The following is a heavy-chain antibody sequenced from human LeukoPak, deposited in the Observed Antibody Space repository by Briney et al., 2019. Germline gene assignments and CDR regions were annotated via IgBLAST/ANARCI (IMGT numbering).Heavy chain of an antibody. CDR2: ISGYNYKT. Sequence: WASVKVSCKAFGYTLSSYGISWLRQAPGQGLEWIGWISGYNYKTKYAQTFQGRVAMTIDTSTKTVSMELRILRSDDTAVYYCARDHEGSPFWRDAFDIWGQGTMVTVSS. CDR3: ARDHEGSPFWRDAFDI. V-gene: IGHV1-18*04. CDR1: GYTLSSYG. J-gene: IGHJ3*02. D-gene: IGHD3-3*01.